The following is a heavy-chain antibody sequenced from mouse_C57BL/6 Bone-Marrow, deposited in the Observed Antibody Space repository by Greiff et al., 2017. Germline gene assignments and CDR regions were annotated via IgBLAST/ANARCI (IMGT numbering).Heavy chain of an antibody. CDR3: ASRVLWAMDY. CDR1: GYTFTSYG. D-gene: IGHD1-1*02. Sequence: VQLQESGAELVRPGASVKLSCKASGYTFTSYGISWVKQRPGQGLEWIGEIYPRSGNTYYNEKFKGKATLTADKYSSTAYMELRSLTSEDAAVYSCASRVLWAMDYWGQGTSVTVSS. J-gene: IGHJ4*01. V-gene: IGHV1-81*01. CDR2: IYPRSGNT.